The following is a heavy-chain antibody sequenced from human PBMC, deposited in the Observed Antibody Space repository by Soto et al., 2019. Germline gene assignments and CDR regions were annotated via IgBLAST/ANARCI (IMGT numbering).Heavy chain of an antibody. Sequence: SVKVSCKASGYTFTNYDINWVRQAPGQGLEWMGWISAYNGDTNYAQKLQGRVTMTTDTSTSTAYMELRSLRSDDTAVYYCARSGLPDPVVVVGHTPFDPWGQGTLVTVSS. J-gene: IGHJ5*02. CDR1: GYTFTNYD. CDR3: ARSGLPDPVVVVGHTPFDP. D-gene: IGHD2-15*01. V-gene: IGHV1-18*01. CDR2: ISAYNGDT.